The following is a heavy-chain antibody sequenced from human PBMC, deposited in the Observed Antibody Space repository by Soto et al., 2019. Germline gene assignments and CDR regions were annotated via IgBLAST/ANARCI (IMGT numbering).Heavy chain of an antibody. D-gene: IGHD6-13*01. Sequence: ASVKVSCNASVYTFTSYAMHWVRQAPGQRLEWMGWINAGNGNTKYSQKFQGRVTITRDTSASTAYMELSSLRSEDTAVYYCASGSWYKIYYYYGMDVWGQGTTVTVSS. J-gene: IGHJ6*02. CDR1: VYTFTSYA. V-gene: IGHV1-3*01. CDR3: ASGSWYKIYYYYGMDV. CDR2: INAGNGNT.